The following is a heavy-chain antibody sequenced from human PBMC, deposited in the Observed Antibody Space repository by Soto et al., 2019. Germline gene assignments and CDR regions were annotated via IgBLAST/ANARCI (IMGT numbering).Heavy chain of an antibody. CDR1: GFTCGSYS. Sequence: PGGSLRLSCAASGFTCGSYSMKCVRKDPGPWLEWVSSISSSSSYIYYADSVKGRFTISRDNAKNSLYLQMNSLRAEDTAVYYCARGVGGSSWNYYYGMDVWGQGTTVTVSS. J-gene: IGHJ6*02. CDR2: ISSSSSYI. D-gene: IGHD6-13*01. CDR3: ARGVGGSSWNYYYGMDV. V-gene: IGHV3-21*01.